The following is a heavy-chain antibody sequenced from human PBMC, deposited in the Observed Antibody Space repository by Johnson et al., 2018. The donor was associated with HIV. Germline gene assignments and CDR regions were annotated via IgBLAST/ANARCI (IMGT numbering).Heavy chain of an antibody. CDR1: GFTVSSNY. CDR2: IYSGGSK. D-gene: IGHD3-3*01. Sequence: EQLVESGGGLIQPGGSLRLSCAASGFTVSSNYMSWVRQAPGKGLEWVSVIYSGGSKYYADSVKGRFTISRDNSKNTLYLQMNSLRAEDTAVYYCAREQFLESDAFDIWGQGTMVTVSS. CDR3: AREQFLESDAFDI. J-gene: IGHJ3*02. V-gene: IGHV3-66*03.